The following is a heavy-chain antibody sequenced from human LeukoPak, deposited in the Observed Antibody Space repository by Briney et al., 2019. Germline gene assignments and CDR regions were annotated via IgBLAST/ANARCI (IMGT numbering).Heavy chain of an antibody. CDR1: GFTFSSHA. D-gene: IGHD5-18*01. Sequence: GRSLRLSCAASGFTFSSHAMHWVRQAPGKGLEWVAVICYDGSNEYYADSVKGRFTISRDNFKDTLYLQMNSLRAEDTAVYYCARVDSYGPRQFDYWGQGTLVTVSS. CDR2: ICYDGSNE. V-gene: IGHV3-33*01. J-gene: IGHJ4*02. CDR3: ARVDSYGPRQFDY.